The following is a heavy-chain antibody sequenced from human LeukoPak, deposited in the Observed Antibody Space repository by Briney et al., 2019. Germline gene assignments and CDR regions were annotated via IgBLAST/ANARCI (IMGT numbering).Heavy chain of an antibody. J-gene: IGHJ4*02. D-gene: IGHD1-26*01. V-gene: IGHV1-18*01. CDR3: ARNSGSYRGSVDY. CDR1: AYTFTSYT. Sequence: ASVKVSCKASAYTFTSYTITWVRQAPGQGLEWMGWISTNTGNRNYAQKLQGRVTLTTDTSTSTAYMELRSLRSDDTAMYYCARNSGSYRGSVDYWAREPWSPSPQ. CDR2: ISTNTGNR.